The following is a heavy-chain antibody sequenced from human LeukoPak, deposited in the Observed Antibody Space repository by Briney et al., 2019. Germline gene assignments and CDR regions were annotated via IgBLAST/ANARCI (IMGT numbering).Heavy chain of an antibody. CDR3: AREWGYCSSTSCYNGFDY. V-gene: IGHV3-53*01. Sequence: GGSLRLSCTASGFTVSSNYMSWVRQAPGKGLEWGSVIYSGGSTYYADSVKGRFTISRDNSKNTLYLQMNSLRAEDTAVYYCAREWGYCSSTSCYNGFDYWGQGTLVTVSS. D-gene: IGHD2-2*02. J-gene: IGHJ4*02. CDR2: IYSGGST. CDR1: GFTVSSNY.